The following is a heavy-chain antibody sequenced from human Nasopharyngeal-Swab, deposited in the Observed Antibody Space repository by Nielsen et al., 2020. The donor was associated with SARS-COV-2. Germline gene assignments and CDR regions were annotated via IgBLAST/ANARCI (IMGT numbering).Heavy chain of an antibody. Sequence: WIRQSPSRGLEWLGRTYHRSKWYNDYAVSVKSRITINPDTSKNQFSLQLNSVTPEDTAVYYCARDRGSSWPYYYYYGMDVWGQGTTVTVSS. CDR3: ARDRGSSWPYYYYYGMDV. CDR2: TYHRSKWYN. J-gene: IGHJ6*02. D-gene: IGHD6-13*01. V-gene: IGHV6-1*01.